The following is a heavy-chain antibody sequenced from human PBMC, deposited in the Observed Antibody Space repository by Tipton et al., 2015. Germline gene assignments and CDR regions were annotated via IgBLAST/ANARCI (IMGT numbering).Heavy chain of an antibody. CDR3: ARGELGDFDS. CDR1: GGSFSDYY. D-gene: IGHD6-6*01. CDR2: IYYSGST. J-gene: IGHJ4*02. Sequence: LRLSCTVSGGSFSDYYWSWIRQSPGEGLEWIGYIYYSGSTNYNPSLRSRVAMSMDTSKNQFSLKLSSVIAADTAVYYCARGELGDFDSWGQGTLVTVSS. V-gene: IGHV4-59*01.